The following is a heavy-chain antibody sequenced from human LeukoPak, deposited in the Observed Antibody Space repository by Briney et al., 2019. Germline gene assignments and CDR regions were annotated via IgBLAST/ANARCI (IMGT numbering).Heavy chain of an antibody. CDR3: TTDHYIAVTGAAKFDY. CDR2: IKSEISGGTT. V-gene: IGHV3-15*01. CDR1: GFTFSHAW. D-gene: IGHD6-19*01. J-gene: IGHJ4*02. Sequence: GGSLRLSCAASGFTFSHAWMTWVRQATGKGLEWVGRIKSEISGGTTDYAAPVKGRFTISRDDSGNTLYLQMNSLKTEDTAVYYCTTDHYIAVTGAAKFDYWGQGTLVTVSS.